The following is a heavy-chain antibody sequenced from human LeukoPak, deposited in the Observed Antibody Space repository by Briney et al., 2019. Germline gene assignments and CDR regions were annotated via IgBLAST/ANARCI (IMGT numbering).Heavy chain of an antibody. CDR1: GFTFSSYV. Sequence: GGSLRLSCAASGFTFSSYVISWVRQAPGKGLEWVSAISTGGGNTYYADSVKGRFTISRDNSKNTLFLQMNSLRAEDTAIYFCAKDRVGGSKTSHKGFDNWGQGTLVTVSS. CDR3: AKDRVGGSKTSHKGFDN. V-gene: IGHV3-23*01. J-gene: IGHJ4*02. D-gene: IGHD3-10*01. CDR2: ISTGGGNT.